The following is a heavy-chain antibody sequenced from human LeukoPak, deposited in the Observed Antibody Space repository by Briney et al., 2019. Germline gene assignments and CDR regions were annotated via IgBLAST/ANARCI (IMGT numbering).Heavy chain of an antibody. V-gene: IGHV4-4*02. J-gene: IGHJ5*02. Sequence: SETLSLTCAVSGGSISSSNWWSWVRQPPGKGLEWIGEIYHSGSTNYNPSLKSRVTISVDKSKNQFSLKLSSVTAAGTAVYYCATYYYDSSGPGGFDPWGQGTLVTVSS. CDR3: ATYYYDSSGPGGFDP. D-gene: IGHD3-22*01. CDR2: IYHSGST. CDR1: GGSISSSNW.